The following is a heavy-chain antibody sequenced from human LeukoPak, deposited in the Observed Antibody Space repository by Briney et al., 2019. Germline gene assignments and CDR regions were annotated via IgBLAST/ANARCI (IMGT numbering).Heavy chain of an antibody. CDR1: GFTFSSYG. J-gene: IGHJ4*02. CDR2: IRYDGSNK. V-gene: IGHV3-30*02. Sequence: GGSLRLSCAASGFTFSSYGMHWVRQAPGKGLEWVAFIRYDGSNKYYADSVKGRFTISRDNSKNTLYLQMNSLRAEDTAVYYCAEDIGRGIFGVVIPGWGQGTLVTVSS. D-gene: IGHD3-3*01. CDR3: AEDIGRGIFGVVIPG.